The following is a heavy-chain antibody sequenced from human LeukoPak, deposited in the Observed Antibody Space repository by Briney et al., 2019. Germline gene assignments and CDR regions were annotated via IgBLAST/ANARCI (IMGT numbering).Heavy chain of an antibody. CDR3: AKEGSNGDFDY. D-gene: IGHD1-26*01. Sequence: GGSLRLSCAASGFTFSTYAMHWVRQAPGKGLEWVAVISYDGTTKYHADSVKGRFTISRDNSKNTLYLQMNTLRAEDTAVYYCAKEGSNGDFDYWGQGTLVTVSS. V-gene: IGHV3-30-3*01. J-gene: IGHJ4*02. CDR2: ISYDGTTK. CDR1: GFTFSTYA.